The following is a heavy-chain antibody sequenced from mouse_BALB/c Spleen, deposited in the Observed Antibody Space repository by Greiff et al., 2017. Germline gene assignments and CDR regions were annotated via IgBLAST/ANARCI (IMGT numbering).Heavy chain of an antibody. V-gene: IGHV3-8*02. D-gene: IGHD1-1*01. CDR3: ARYYYGSREYYFDY. CDR2: ISYSGST. CDR1: GDSITSGY. Sequence: EVQRVESGPSLVKPSQTLSLTCSVTGDSITSGYWNWIRKFPGNKLEYMGYISYSGSTYYNPSLKSRISITRDTSKNQYYLQLNSVTTEDTATYYCARYYYGSREYYFDYWGQGTTLTVSS. J-gene: IGHJ2*01.